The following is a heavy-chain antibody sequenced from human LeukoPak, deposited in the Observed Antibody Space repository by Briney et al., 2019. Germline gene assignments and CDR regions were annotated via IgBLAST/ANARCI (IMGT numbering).Heavy chain of an antibody. CDR1: GGTFSSYA. CDR3: ATEKRMGYGSSGYYYPDAFDI. J-gene: IGHJ3*02. Sequence: SVKVSCKASGGTFSSYAISWVRQAPGQGLEWMGRIIPIVGIANYAQKFQGRVTITADKSTSTAYMELSSLRSEDTAVYYCATEKRMGYGSSGYYYPDAFDIWGQGTMVTVSS. V-gene: IGHV1-69*04. CDR2: IIPIVGIA. D-gene: IGHD3-22*01.